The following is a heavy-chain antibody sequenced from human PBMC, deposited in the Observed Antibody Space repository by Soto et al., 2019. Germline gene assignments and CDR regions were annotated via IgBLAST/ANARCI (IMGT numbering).Heavy chain of an antibody. CDR1: GYTFTSYA. CDR2: INAGNGNT. V-gene: IGHV1-3*01. J-gene: IGHJ3*02. Sequence: ASVKVSCKASGYTFTSYAMHWVRQAPGQRLEWMGWINAGNGNTKYSQKFQGRVTITRDTSASTAYMELSSLRSEDTAVYYCARDKSSYYDYIWGSYREDNAFAIWGQGTMVTVSS. D-gene: IGHD3-16*01. CDR3: ARDKSSYYDYIWGSYREDNAFAI.